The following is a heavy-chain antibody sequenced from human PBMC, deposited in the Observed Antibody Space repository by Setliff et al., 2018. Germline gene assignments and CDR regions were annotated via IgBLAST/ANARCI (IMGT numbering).Heavy chain of an antibody. CDR2: INPGGGSA. V-gene: IGHV1-46*01. Sequence: GASVKVSCKATGYTLIRHYMHWVRQAPGQGLEWMGIINPGGGSASVVQKFQGRVTMTSDVSTSTVYLDISGLTSEDTAVYYCARAGDAAVERKGLLDYWGQGTLVTVSS. CDR3: ARAGDAAVERKGLLDY. J-gene: IGHJ4*02. CDR1: GYTLIRHY. D-gene: IGHD6-13*01.